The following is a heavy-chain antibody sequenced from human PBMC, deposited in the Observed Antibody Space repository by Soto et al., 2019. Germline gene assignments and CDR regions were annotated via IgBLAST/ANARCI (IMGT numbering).Heavy chain of an antibody. CDR1: GGSFIGYY. V-gene: IGHV4-34*01. CDR3: AKAIAVAGTQATLFDY. Sequence: TSETLSLTCAVYGGSFIGYYWSWIRQPPGKGLEWIGEINHSGSTNYNPSLKSRVTISVDTSKNQFSLKLSSVTAADTAVYYCAKAIAVAGTQATLFDYWGQGTLVTVSS. D-gene: IGHD6-19*01. CDR2: INHSGST. J-gene: IGHJ4*02.